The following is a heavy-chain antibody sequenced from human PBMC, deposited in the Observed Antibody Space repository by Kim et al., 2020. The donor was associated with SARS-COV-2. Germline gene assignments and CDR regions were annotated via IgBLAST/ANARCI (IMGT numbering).Heavy chain of an antibody. V-gene: IGHV3-74*01. CDR2: INSDGSST. CDR1: GFTFSSYW. J-gene: IGHJ4*02. CDR3: ARDEGFGKLTDARY. D-gene: IGHD3-10*01. Sequence: GGSLRLSCAASGFTFSSYWMHWVRQAPGKGLVWVSRINSDGSSTSYADSVKGRFTISRDNAKNSLYLQMNSLRAEDTAVYYCARDEGFGKLTDARYWGQGTLVTVSS.